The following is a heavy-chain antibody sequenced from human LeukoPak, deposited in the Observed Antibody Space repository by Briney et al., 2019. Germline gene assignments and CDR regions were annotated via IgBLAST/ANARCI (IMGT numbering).Heavy chain of an antibody. CDR3: ARDLDSSGRLSRFDP. J-gene: IGHJ5*02. CDR1: GGSISSGGYS. Sequence: ASETLSLTCAVSGGSISSGGYSWSWIRQPPGKGLEWIGYIYHSGSTYYNPSLKSRVTISLDTSKNQFSLKLTSVTAADTAVYYCARDLDSSGRLSRFDPWGQGTLVTVSS. D-gene: IGHD6-19*01. CDR2: IYHSGST. V-gene: IGHV4-30-2*01.